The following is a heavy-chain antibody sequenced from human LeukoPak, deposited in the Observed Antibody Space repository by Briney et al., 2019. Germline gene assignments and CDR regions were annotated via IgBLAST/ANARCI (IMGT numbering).Heavy chain of an antibody. CDR3: ARGVEPLAANALAY. CDR2: LYSDGNT. J-gene: IGHJ4*02. D-gene: IGHD1-14*01. CDR1: GFTVITND. Sequence: GGSLRLSCAASGFTVITNDMTWVRQAPGRGLEWVSVLYSDGNTKYADSVQGRFTISRDNSKNTLYLEMNSLSPDDTAVYYCARGVEPLAANALAYWGQGTLVTVSS. V-gene: IGHV3-53*01.